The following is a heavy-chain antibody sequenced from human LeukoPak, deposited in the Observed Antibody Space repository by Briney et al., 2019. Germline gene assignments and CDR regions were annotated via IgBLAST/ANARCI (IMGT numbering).Heavy chain of an antibody. Sequence: SETLSLTCTVSGYSISSGYYWGWIRQPPGKGLEWIGYIYYSGSTNYNPSLKSRVTISVDTSKNQFSLKLSSVAAADTAVYYCARAYGSGLGYWGQGTLVTVSS. CDR2: IYYSGST. CDR3: ARAYGSGLGY. D-gene: IGHD3-10*01. J-gene: IGHJ4*02. V-gene: IGHV4-61*01. CDR1: GYSISSGYY.